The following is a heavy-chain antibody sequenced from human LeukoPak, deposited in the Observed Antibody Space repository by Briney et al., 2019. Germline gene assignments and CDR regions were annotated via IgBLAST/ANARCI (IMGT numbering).Heavy chain of an antibody. CDR3: ARVGEDYYDSSGYWRGFFDY. Sequence: SQTLSLTCAVSGGSISSGGYSWSWIRQPPGKGLEGIGYIYHSGSTYYNPSLKSRVTISVDRSKNQFSLKLSSVTAADTAVYYCARVGEDYYDSSGYWRGFFDYWGQGTLVTVSS. CDR1: GGSISSGGYS. CDR2: IYHSGST. J-gene: IGHJ4*02. D-gene: IGHD3-22*01. V-gene: IGHV4-30-2*01.